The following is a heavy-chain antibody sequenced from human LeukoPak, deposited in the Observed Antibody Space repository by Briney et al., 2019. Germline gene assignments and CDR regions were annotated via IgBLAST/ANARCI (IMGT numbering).Heavy chain of an antibody. Sequence: SETLSLTCTVSGGSISSYYWSWIRQPAGEGLGWIGRIYTSGITNYNPSLKSRGTMSVDTSKNQFSLKLSSVTAADTAVYYCARDHSGSYFDYWGQGTLVTVSS. V-gene: IGHV4-4*07. J-gene: IGHJ4*02. CDR1: GGSISSYY. CDR2: IYTSGIT. D-gene: IGHD1-26*01. CDR3: ARDHSGSYFDY.